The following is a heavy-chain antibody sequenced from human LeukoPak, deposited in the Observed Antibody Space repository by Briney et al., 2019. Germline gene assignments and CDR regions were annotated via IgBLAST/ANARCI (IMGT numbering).Heavy chain of an antibody. V-gene: IGHV1-46*01. D-gene: IGHD2-2*01. CDR1: GYTFTKYY. CDR2: INPGGDNT. Sequence: ASVKVSCKASGYTFTKYYIHWVRQAPGQGLEWMGLINPGGDNTNYAQNFQGRVTMTRDTSISTAYMELSRLRSDDTAVYYCASTNTWYYFDRWGQGTLVTVSS. CDR3: ASTNTWYYFDR. J-gene: IGHJ4*02.